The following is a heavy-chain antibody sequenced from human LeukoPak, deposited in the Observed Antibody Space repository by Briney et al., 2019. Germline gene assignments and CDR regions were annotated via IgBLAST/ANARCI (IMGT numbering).Heavy chain of an antibody. Sequence: SETLSLTCTVSGGSISSYYWSWIRQPPGKGLEWIGYIYYSGSTNYNPSLKSRVTISVDTSKNQFSLKLSSVTAADTAVYYCARGGFGGTYLDYWGQGTLVTVSS. D-gene: IGHD3-10*01. CDR3: ARGGFGGTYLDY. CDR2: IYYSGST. J-gene: IGHJ4*02. V-gene: IGHV4-59*01. CDR1: GGSISSYY.